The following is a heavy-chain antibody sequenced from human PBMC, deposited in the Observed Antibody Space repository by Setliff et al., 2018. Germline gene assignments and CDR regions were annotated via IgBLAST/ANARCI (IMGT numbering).Heavy chain of an antibody. V-gene: IGHV3-21*01. Sequence: GGSLRLSCATSGFTFSTYRMHWVRQAPGKGLEWVSSIGRSSNYMYYGDSVKGRFTISRDSAKSSLYLQMNSLRTEDTAVYYCARALGDYDYWYFDVWGRGTLVTVSS. D-gene: IGHD4-17*01. CDR2: IGRSSNYM. CDR3: ARALGDYDYWYFDV. J-gene: IGHJ2*01. CDR1: GFTFSTYR.